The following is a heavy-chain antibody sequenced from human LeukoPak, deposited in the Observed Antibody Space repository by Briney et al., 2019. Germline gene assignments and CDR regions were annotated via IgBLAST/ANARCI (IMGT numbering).Heavy chain of an antibody. CDR2: TYYSGST. CDR1: GVSISSGDYY. V-gene: IGHV4-30-4*01. D-gene: IGHD3-22*01. J-gene: IGHJ5*02. CDR3: ARPYYYDSRIDP. Sequence: SETLSLTCTVSGVSISSGDYYWSWVRQPPGKGLEWIGYTYYSGSTYYNPSLKSRVTISVDTSKNQFSLKLSSVTAADTAVYYCARPYYYDSRIDPWGQGTRVTVSS.